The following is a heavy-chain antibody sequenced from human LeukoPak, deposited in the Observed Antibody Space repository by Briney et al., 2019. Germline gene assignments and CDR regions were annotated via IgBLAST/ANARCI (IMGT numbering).Heavy chain of an antibody. D-gene: IGHD6-19*01. J-gene: IGHJ4*02. CDR1: GGSISSFY. CDR2: IYNSGST. Sequence: SETLSLTCTVSGGSISSFYWSWLRQPPGKGLEWVGYIYNSGSTNYNPSLKRRVTISVDTSKNQFSLKLCSVTASDTAVYYCARALLAVAGTRGGLDYFDYWGQGTLVTVSS. V-gene: IGHV4-59*01. CDR3: ARALLAVAGTRGGLDYFDY.